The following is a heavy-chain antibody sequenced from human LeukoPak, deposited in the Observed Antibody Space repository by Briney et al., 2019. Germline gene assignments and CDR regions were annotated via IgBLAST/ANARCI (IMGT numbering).Heavy chain of an antibody. V-gene: IGHV1-2*02. Sequence: ASVKVSCQASGYTFTGSYLHWVRQAPGQGLEWMGWINSNSGGTNYAQKFQGRVTMTRDASISTAYTELSSLRSDDTAVYYCARGLWGTWNFDYWGQGTLVTVSS. CDR2: INSNSGGT. CDR1: GYTFTGSY. CDR3: ARGLWGTWNFDY. J-gene: IGHJ4*02. D-gene: IGHD3-16*01.